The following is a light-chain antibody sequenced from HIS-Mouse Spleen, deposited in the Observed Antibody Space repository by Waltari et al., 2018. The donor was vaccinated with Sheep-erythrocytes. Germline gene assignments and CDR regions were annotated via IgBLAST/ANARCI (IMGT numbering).Light chain of an antibody. J-gene: IGKJ4*01. CDR3: QQSYSTPPLT. CDR1: QSISSY. Sequence: DIQMTQSPSSLSASVGDRVTIPCRANQSISSYLNWSQQKPGKAPKLLIYAASSLQSGVPSRFSGSGSGTDFTLTISSLQPEDFATYYCQQSYSTPPLTFGGGTKVEIK. CDR2: AAS. V-gene: IGKV1-39*01.